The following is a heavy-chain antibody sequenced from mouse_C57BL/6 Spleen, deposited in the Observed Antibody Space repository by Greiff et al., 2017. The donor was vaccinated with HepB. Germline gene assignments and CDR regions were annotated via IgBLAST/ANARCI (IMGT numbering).Heavy chain of an antibody. CDR3: ARWGGSSYNAMDY. CDR1: GYSFTGYY. Sequence: EVQLQQSGPELVKPGASVKISCKASGYSFTGYYMNWVKQSPEKSLEWIGEINPSTGGTTYNQKFKAKATLTVDKSSSTAYMQLKSLTSEDSAVYCCARWGGSSYNAMDYWGQGTSVTVSS. J-gene: IGHJ4*01. CDR2: INPSTGGT. D-gene: IGHD1-1*01. V-gene: IGHV1-42*01.